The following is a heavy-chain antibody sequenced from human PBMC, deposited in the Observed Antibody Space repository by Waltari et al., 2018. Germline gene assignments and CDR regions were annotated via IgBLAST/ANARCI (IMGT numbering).Heavy chain of an antibody. CDR3: ARDRISNSYYYYYSMDV. CDR2: GSSTSSYI. D-gene: IGHD3-16*01. CDR1: GFTFNTYT. V-gene: IGHV3-21*01. J-gene: IGHJ6*02. Sequence: EVQLVESGGGLVKPGGSLRLSCAASGFTFNTYTMNWVRQAPGKGLEWIASGSSTSSYIYYSDSVRGRCTISRDNARNSLYLQMSSLRAEDTAVYYCARDRISNSYYYYYSMDVWGQGTTVTVSS.